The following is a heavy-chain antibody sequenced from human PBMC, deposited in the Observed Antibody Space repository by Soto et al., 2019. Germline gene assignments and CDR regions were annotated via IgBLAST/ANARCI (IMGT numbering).Heavy chain of an antibody. CDR2: IYYRGNT. V-gene: IGHV4-39*01. CDR1: GDSINSDNYY. Sequence: PSETLSLTCSVSGDSINSDNYYWGWTRQPPGKGLEWIGSIYYRGNTYYNPSLKTRVTISLDKSKSQFSLKLNSVTAADSAVYFCARLEGLATISYYFDYWGQGTLVTVSS. D-gene: IGHD3-9*01. CDR3: ARLEGLATISYYFDY. J-gene: IGHJ4*02.